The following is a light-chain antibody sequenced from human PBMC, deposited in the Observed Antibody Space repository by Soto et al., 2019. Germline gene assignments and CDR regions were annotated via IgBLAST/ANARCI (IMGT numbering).Light chain of an antibody. J-gene: IGKJ1*01. CDR1: HNVNMW. CDR2: DAS. V-gene: IGKV1-5*01. CDR3: QQYHTYSRT. Sequence: DIQMTQSPSTLSASVGDRVTVTCRASHNVNMWLAWYQQKPGKAPKLLIYDASSLRSGVPSRFTGRGSGTEFTLSISSLQPDDFATYYCQQYHTYSRTFGQGTKVDIK.